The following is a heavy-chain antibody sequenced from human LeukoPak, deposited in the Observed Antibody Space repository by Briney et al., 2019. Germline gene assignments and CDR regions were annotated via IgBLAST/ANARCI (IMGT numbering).Heavy chain of an antibody. D-gene: IGHD6-6*01. CDR1: GGSISSCSYY. Sequence: PSGTLSLTCTVSGGSISSCSYYWGWIRQPPGKGLEWIGSIYYSGSTYYNPSLKSRVTISVDTSKNQFSLKLSSVTAADTAVYYCATYSSSSEGFDNWGQGTLVTVSS. J-gene: IGHJ4*02. CDR3: ATYSSSSEGFDN. CDR2: IYYSGST. V-gene: IGHV4-39*01.